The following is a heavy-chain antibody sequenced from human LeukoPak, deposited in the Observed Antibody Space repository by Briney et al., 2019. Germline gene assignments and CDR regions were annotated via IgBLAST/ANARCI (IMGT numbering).Heavy chain of an antibody. D-gene: IGHD3-22*01. V-gene: IGHV4-59*01. CDR1: GGSISSNY. CDR3: ARGPKTFYYDSRGYYYGDAFDI. J-gene: IGHJ3*02. Sequence: PSETLSLTCSVSGGSISSNYWSWIRQSPGKGLEWIGYTYYRGSTDYNPSLKSRVTISVDTSKNQFSLNLNSVTAADTAVYYCARGPKTFYYDSRGYYYGDAFDIWGQGTMVTVSS. CDR2: TYYRGST.